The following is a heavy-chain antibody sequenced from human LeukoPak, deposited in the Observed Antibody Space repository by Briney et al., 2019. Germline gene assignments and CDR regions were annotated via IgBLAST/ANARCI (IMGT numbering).Heavy chain of an antibody. CDR2: ISYSWRT. CDR3: ARGLTGSYFDY. Sequence: SETLSLTCTVSGVSVNSYYWSWIRQPPGKGLEWIGHISYSWRTNYNPSLKSRVTISVDTSKNQFSLKVRSVTAADTAVYHCARGLTGSYFDYWGQGTLVTVSS. D-gene: IGHD3-9*01. J-gene: IGHJ4*02. V-gene: IGHV4-59*08. CDR1: GVSVNSYY.